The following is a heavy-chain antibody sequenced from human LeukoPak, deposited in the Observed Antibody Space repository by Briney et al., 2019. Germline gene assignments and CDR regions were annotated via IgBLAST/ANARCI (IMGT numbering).Heavy chain of an antibody. CDR3: ARDGPNAPDY. V-gene: IGHV3-7*01. J-gene: IGHJ4*02. CDR1: GFTFSNYW. CDR2: IKTDGSEK. D-gene: IGHD4/OR15-4a*01. Sequence: GGSLRLSCEGSGFTFSNYWMGWVRQAPGKGLQWVANIKTDGSEKYYVDSVKGRFTISRDNAKNSLYLQMNSLRAEDTAVYYCARDGPNAPDYWGQGTLVTVSS.